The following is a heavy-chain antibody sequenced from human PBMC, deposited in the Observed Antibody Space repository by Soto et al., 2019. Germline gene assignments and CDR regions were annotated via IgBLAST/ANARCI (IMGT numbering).Heavy chain of an antibody. D-gene: IGHD2-15*01. CDR1: GGSISSGGYY. V-gene: IGHV4-31*03. J-gene: IGHJ6*02. CDR2: IYYSGST. CDR3: ARDVGGTSYAGVAGGMDV. Sequence: SETLSLTCTVSGGSISSGGYYWSWIRQHPGKGLECIGYIYYSGSTYYNPSLKSRVTISVDTSKNQFSLKLSSVTAADTAVYYCARDVGGTSYAGVAGGMDVWGQGTTVTVSS.